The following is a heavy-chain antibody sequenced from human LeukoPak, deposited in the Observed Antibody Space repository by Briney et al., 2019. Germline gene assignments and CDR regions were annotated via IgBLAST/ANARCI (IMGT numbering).Heavy chain of an antibody. D-gene: IGHD3-10*01. CDR2: INPNSGGT. CDR1: GYTFTGYY. CDR3: ARDKGSGSYRFDY. V-gene: IGHV1-2*02. Sequence: ASVKVSCKASGYTFTGYYMHWVRQAPGQGLEWMGWINPNSGGTNYAQKLQGRVTMTTDTSTSTAYMELRSLRSDGTAVYYCARDKGSGSYRFDYWGQGTLVTVSS. J-gene: IGHJ4*02.